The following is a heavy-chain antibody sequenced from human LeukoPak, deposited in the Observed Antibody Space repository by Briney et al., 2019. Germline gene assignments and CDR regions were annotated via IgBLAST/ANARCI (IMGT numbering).Heavy chain of an antibody. J-gene: IGHJ3*02. CDR1: GGSISSYY. Sequence: SGTLSLTCTVSGGSISSYYWSWIRQPAGQGLEPIGRIYASGSTNYNPSLKSRVTMSVDTSKNQFSLKLSSVTAADTTVYYCARASLSPGAVAGIGPAFDIWGQGTMVTVSS. D-gene: IGHD6-19*01. CDR3: ARASLSPGAVAGIGPAFDI. V-gene: IGHV4-4*07. CDR2: IYASGST.